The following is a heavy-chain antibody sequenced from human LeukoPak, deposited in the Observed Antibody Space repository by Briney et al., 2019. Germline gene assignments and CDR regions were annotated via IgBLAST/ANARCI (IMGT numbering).Heavy chain of an antibody. J-gene: IGHJ5*02. CDR2: INHSGST. V-gene: IGHV4-34*01. CDR1: GASFSGYY. Sequence: PSETLSLTCAVYGASFSGYYWTWIRQPPGKGLEWIGEINHSGSTNYNPSLKSRVTISTDASKKQFSLKLSSVTAADTAIYYCARRVLSTMGAARQFDPWGQGTLVTVPS. CDR3: ARRVLSTMGAARQFDP. D-gene: IGHD2-2*01.